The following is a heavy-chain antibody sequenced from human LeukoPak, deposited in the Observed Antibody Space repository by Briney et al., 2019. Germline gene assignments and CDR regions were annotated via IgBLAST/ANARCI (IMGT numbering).Heavy chain of an antibody. V-gene: IGHV3-53*01. CDR1: GFTVSSNY. J-gene: IGHJ5*02. D-gene: IGHD6-19*01. CDR3: ARNSGWYTSSNWFDP. Sequence: GGSLRLSCAASGFTVSSNYMSWVRQAPGKGLEWVSVIYSGGSTYYADSVKGRFTISRDNSKNTLYLQMNSLRAEDTAVYYCARNSGWYTSSNWFDPWGQGTLVTVSS. CDR2: IYSGGST.